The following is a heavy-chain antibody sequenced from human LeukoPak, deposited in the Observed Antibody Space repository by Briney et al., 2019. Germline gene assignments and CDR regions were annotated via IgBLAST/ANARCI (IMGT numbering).Heavy chain of an antibody. CDR2: IKSKTDGGTT. V-gene: IGHV3-15*05. CDR1: GFIFNNAW. J-gene: IGHJ4*02. D-gene: IGHD3-22*01. Sequence: GGSLRLSCAASGFIFNNAWMSWVRQAPGKGLEWVGRIKSKTDGGTTDYAAPVKGRFTISRDDSKTTLYLQMNNLKSDDTAVYYCTARRDYYDSGGYDYWGQGTLVTVSS. CDR3: TARRDYYDSGGYDY.